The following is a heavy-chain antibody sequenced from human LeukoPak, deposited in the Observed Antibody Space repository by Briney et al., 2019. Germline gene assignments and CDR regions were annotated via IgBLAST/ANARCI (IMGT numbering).Heavy chain of an antibody. CDR3: ARDRGAVAGTGTYYFDY. CDR2: TYYRSKWYN. CDR1: GGSVSSNSAA. J-gene: IGHJ4*02. Sequence: SQTLSLTCAISGGSVSSNSAAWNWIRQSPSRGLEWLGRTYYRSKWYNDYAVSVKSRITINPDTSKNQFSLQLNSVTPEDTAVYYCARDRGAVAGTGTYYFDYWGQGTLVTVSS. D-gene: IGHD6-19*01. V-gene: IGHV6-1*01.